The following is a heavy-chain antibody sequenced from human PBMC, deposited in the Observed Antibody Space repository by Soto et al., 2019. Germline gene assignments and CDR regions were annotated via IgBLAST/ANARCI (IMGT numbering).Heavy chain of an antibody. J-gene: IGHJ3*02. CDR2: IYPGDSDT. Sequence: GESLKISCKGSGYSFTSYWIGWVRQMPGKGLEWMGIIYPGDSDTRYSPSFQGQVTISADKSISTAYLQWSSLKASDTAMYYRARQRRRITMVRGSERGAFDIWGQGTMVTVSS. CDR1: GYSFTSYW. D-gene: IGHD3-10*01. CDR3: ARQRRRITMVRGSERGAFDI. V-gene: IGHV5-51*01.